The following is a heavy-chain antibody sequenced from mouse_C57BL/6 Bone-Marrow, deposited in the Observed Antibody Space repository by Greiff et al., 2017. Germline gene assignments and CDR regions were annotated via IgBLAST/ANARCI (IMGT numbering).Heavy chain of an antibody. V-gene: IGHV5-4*01. CDR2: ISDGGSYT. D-gene: IGHD1-1*01. Sequence: EVMLVESGGGLVKPGGSLKLSCAASGFTFSSYAMSWVRQTPEKRLEWVATISDGGSYTYYPDNVKGRFTISRDNAKNNLYLQMSHLKSEDTAMYYCARDAVYYGSSYAWFAYWGQGTLVTVSA. CDR1: GFTFSSYA. CDR3: ARDAVYYGSSYAWFAY. J-gene: IGHJ3*01.